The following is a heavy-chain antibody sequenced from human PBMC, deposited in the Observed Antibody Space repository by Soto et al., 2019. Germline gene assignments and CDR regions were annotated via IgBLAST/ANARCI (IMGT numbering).Heavy chain of an antibody. D-gene: IGHD2-21*02. CDR2: IIPILGIA. J-gene: IGHJ3*02. CDR1: GGTFSSYT. V-gene: IGHV1-69*08. Sequence: QVQLVQSGAEVKKPGSSVKVSCKASGGTFSSYTISWVRQAPGQGLEWMGRIIPILGIANYAQKFQGRVTITADQSTSTAYMELSSLRSEDTAVYYWARDTGGDWGDALDIWGQGTMVTVSS. CDR3: ARDTGGDWGDALDI.